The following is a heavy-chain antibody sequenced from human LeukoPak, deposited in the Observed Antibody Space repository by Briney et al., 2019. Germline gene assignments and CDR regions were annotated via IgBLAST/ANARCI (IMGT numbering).Heavy chain of an antibody. CDR2: INPNSGVT. CDR3: ARADRLHGGPYLIGP. Sequence: ASVKVSCKTSGYSFTDYYMHWVRQAPGQGLEWMGWINPNSGVTSSAQRFQGRVTMTRDTSITTVYMEVRWLTSDDTAIYYCARADRLHGGPYLIGPWGQGTLVTVSS. J-gene: IGHJ5*02. V-gene: IGHV1-2*02. D-gene: IGHD2-21*01. CDR1: GYSFTDYY.